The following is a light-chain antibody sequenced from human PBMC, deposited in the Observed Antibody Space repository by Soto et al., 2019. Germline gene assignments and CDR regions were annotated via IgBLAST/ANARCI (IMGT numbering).Light chain of an antibody. CDR2: GAS. Sequence: EIVLTQSPGTLSLSPGERATLSCRASQSISSSYFAWYQQKPGQAPGLLNYGASSRAPGIPERFSGSGAGTAFSLIISSREPEDVVVYYCQQYGNSPPLTFGVGTKVEIK. CDR1: QSISSSY. V-gene: IGKV3-20*01. CDR3: QQYGNSPPLT. J-gene: IGKJ4*01.